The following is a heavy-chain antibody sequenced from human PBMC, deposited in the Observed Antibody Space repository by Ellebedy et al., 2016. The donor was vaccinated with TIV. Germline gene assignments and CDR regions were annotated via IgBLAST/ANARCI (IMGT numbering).Heavy chain of an antibody. CDR2: IYYSGST. D-gene: IGHD4-17*01. V-gene: IGHV4-59*01. CDR1: GGSISSYY. CDR3: ARDPDGDLIFDY. Sequence: SETLSLTXTVSGGSISSYYWSWIRQPPGKGLEWIGYIYYSGSTNYNPSLKSRVTISVDTSKNQFSLKLSSVTAADTAVYYCARDPDGDLIFDYWGQGTLVTVSS. J-gene: IGHJ4*02.